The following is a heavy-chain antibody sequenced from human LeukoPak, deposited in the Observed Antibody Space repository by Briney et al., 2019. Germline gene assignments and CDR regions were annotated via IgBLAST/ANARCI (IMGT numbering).Heavy chain of an antibody. J-gene: IGHJ6*03. CDR1: GFTFSSYS. V-gene: IGHV3-21*01. Sequence: GGSLRLSCAASGFTFSSYSMSWVRQAPGKGLEWVSSISSSSSYIYYADSVKGRFTISRDNSKNTLYLQMNSLRAEDTAVYYCAKDRGDCSGGSCYYDYYYYMDVWGKGTTVTISS. CDR3: AKDRGDCSGGSCYYDYYYYMDV. D-gene: IGHD2-15*01. CDR2: ISSSSSYI.